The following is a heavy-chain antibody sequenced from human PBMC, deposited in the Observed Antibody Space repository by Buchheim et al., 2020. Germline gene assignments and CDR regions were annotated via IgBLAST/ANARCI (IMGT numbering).Heavy chain of an antibody. Sequence: QVQLQESGPGLVKPSETLSLTCTVSGGSVSSGSYYWSWIRQPPGKGLGWLGYIYYSGSTHYKPSLKSRVTISVDQSKNQFSLKLISVTAADTAVYYCARASIERGGSDYGMDVWGQGTT. CDR3: ARASIERGGSDYGMDV. CDR2: IYYSGST. V-gene: IGHV4-61*01. D-gene: IGHD2-15*01. J-gene: IGHJ6*02. CDR1: GGSVSSGSYY.